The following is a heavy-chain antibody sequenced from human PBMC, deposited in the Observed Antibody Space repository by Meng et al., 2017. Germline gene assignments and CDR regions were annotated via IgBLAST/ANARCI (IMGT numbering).Heavy chain of an antibody. J-gene: IGHJ4*02. V-gene: IGHV3-43D*03. CDR1: GFTFDDYA. Sequence: GGSLRLSCAASGFTFDDYAMHWVRQAPGKGLEWVSLISWDGGSTYYADSVKGRFTISRDNSKNSLYLQMNSLRAEDTALYYCASGLQLPDDYWGQGTLVTVSS. D-gene: IGHD5-18*01. CDR3: ASGLQLPDDY. CDR2: ISWDGGST.